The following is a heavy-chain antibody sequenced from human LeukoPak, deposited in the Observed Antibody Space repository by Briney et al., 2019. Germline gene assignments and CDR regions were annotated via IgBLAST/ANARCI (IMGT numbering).Heavy chain of an antibody. D-gene: IGHD6-13*01. J-gene: IGHJ4*02. Sequence: ASVKVSCKASGYTFTSYYMHWVRQAPGQGLEWMGIINPSGGSTGYAQKFQGRVTMTRDMSTSTVYMELSSLRSEDTAVYYCAREQGIAAAGYDYWGQGTLVTVSS. CDR2: INPSGGST. CDR1: GYTFTSYY. V-gene: IGHV1-46*01. CDR3: AREQGIAAAGYDY.